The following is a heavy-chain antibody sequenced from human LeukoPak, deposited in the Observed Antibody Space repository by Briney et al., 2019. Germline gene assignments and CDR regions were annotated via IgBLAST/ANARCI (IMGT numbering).Heavy chain of an antibody. D-gene: IGHD2-2*02. Sequence: PGGSLRLSCAASGFTFSNAWMSWVRQAPGKGLEWVGRIKSKTDGGTTDYAAPVKGRFTISRDDSKNTLYLRMNGLKTEDTAVYYCSTDLCSSVSCYRGPFDYWGQGTLVTVSS. CDR3: STDLCSSVSCYRGPFDY. CDR2: IKSKTDGGTT. J-gene: IGHJ4*02. CDR1: GFTFSNAW. V-gene: IGHV3-15*01.